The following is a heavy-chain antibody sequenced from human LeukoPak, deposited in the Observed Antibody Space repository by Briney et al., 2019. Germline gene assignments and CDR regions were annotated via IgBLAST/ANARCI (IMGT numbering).Heavy chain of an antibody. CDR1: GFSFNTFA. CDR3: TKDSQGSYDGFWYGTYGMDV. J-gene: IGHJ6*02. Sequence: PGGSLRLSCVASGFSFNTFALTWVRQAPGKGLEWVSTISDYPHYADSVRGRFTISRDNSRKTVFLQMNSLTPEDAATHYCTKDSQGSYDGFWYGTYGMDVWGQGTTVTVSS. V-gene: IGHV3-23*05. CDR2: ISDYP. D-gene: IGHD3-16*01.